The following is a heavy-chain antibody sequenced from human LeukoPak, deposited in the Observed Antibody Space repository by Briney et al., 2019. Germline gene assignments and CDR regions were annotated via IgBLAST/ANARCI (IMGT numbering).Heavy chain of an antibody. CDR3: ARGGYSNLDS. D-gene: IGHD4-11*01. CDR2: IYYSGDT. CDR1: GGFISSGGYY. V-gene: IGHV4-31*11. J-gene: IGHJ4*02. Sequence: SETLSLTCAVSGGFISSGGYYWSWIRQHPGKGLEWIGYIYYSGDTHYNPSLKSRVIMSVDTSKNQFSLKVSSVTAADTAVYYCARGGYSNLDSWGQGVLVTVSS.